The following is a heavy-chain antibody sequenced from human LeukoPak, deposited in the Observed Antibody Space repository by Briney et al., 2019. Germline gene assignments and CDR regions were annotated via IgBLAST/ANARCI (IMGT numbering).Heavy chain of an antibody. Sequence: GGSLRLSCAASGFTFSSYWMSWVRQAPGKGLEWVANIKQDGSEKYYVDSVKGRFTISRDNAKNSLSLQMNSLRAEDTAVYYCASDLDTNDISTGYVSWGQGTLVTVSS. CDR3: ASDLDTNDISTGYVS. J-gene: IGHJ5*02. CDR2: IKQDGSEK. D-gene: IGHD3-9*01. CDR1: GFTFSSYW. V-gene: IGHV3-7*01.